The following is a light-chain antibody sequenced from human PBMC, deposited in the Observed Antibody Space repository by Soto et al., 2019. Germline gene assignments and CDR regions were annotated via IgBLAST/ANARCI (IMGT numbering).Light chain of an antibody. J-gene: IGKJ4*01. CDR3: QQVYVYPST. Sequence: NQSPFSLSGSVGGRVTITCRASQGISSYLGWYQQKPGKAPNLLIYAASTLQSGVPSRFSGGGSGTDFTLTISSLQPEDFATYYCQQVYVYPSTFGGGTKVDIK. CDR1: QGISSY. V-gene: IGKV1-9*01. CDR2: AAS.